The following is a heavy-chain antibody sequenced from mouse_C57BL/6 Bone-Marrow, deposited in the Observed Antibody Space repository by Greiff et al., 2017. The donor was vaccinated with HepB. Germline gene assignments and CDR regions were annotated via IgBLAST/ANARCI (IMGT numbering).Heavy chain of an antibody. J-gene: IGHJ4*01. Sequence: QVQLQQPGAELVMPGASVKLSCKASGYTFTSYWMHWVKQRPGQGLEWIGEIDPSDSYTNYNQKFKGKSTLTVDKSSSTAYMQLSSLTSEDSAVYYSARRKPYAMDYWGQGTSVTVSS. CDR3: ARRKPYAMDY. V-gene: IGHV1-69*01. CDR2: IDPSDSYT. CDR1: GYTFTSYW.